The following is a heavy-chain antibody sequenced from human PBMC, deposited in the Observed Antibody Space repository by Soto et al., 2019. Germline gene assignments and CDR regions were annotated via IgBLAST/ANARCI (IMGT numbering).Heavy chain of an antibody. CDR1: GGSISSGGYY. D-gene: IGHD3-22*01. CDR2: IYYSGST. V-gene: IGHV4-31*03. Sequence: PSETLSLTCTVSGGSISSGGYYWSWIRQHPGKGLEWIGYIYYSGSTYYNPSLKSRVTISVDTSKNQFSLKLSSVTAADTAVYYCARDLGDYYDSTHYGMDVWGQGTTVTVSS. CDR3: ARDLGDYYDSTHYGMDV. J-gene: IGHJ6*02.